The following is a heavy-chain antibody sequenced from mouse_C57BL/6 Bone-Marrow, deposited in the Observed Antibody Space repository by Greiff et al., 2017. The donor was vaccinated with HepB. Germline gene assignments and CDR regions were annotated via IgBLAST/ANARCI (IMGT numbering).Heavy chain of an antibody. CDR1: GYSFTGYF. V-gene: IGHV1-20*01. J-gene: IGHJ2*01. Sequence: EVQLQQSGPELVKPGDSVKISCKASGYSFTGYFMNWVMQSHGKSLEWIGRINPYNGDTFYNQKFKGKATLTVDKSSSTAHMELRSLTSEDSAVYYCAREAGSLYYFDYWGQGTTLTVSS. CDR3: AREAGSLYYFDY. D-gene: IGHD6-2*01. CDR2: INPYNGDT.